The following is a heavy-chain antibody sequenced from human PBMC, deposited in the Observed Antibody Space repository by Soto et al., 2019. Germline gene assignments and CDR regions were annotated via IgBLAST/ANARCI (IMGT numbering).Heavy chain of an antibody. J-gene: IGHJ5*02. CDR2: IYYSGST. CDR1: GGSISSGGYY. V-gene: IGHV4-31*03. D-gene: IGHD3-22*01. Sequence: TLSLTCTVSGGSISSGGYYWSWIRQHPGKGLEWIGYIYYSGSTYYNPSLKSRVTISVDTSKNQFSLKLSSVTAADTAVYYCARVGSEEYYYDSSGYYLNWFDPWGQGTLVTVSS. CDR3: ARVGSEEYYYDSSGYYLNWFDP.